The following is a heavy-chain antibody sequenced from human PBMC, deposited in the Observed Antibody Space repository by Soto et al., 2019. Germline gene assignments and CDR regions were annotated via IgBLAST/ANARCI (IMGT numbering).Heavy chain of an antibody. J-gene: IGHJ5*02. Sequence: QVQLVQSGAEVKKPGSSVKVSCKASGGTFSSYAISWVRQAPGQGLEWMGGIIPIFGTANYAQKFQGRVTITADESTSTAYMELSSQRSEDTAVYYCAYEKGVGYCSGGSCYSGWFDPWGQGTLVTVSS. CDR2: IIPIFGTA. CDR1: GGTFSSYA. V-gene: IGHV1-69*12. D-gene: IGHD2-15*01. CDR3: AYEKGVGYCSGGSCYSGWFDP.